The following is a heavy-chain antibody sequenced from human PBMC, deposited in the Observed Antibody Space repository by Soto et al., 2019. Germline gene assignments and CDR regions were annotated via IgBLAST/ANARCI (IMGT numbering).Heavy chain of an antibody. J-gene: IGHJ6*02. V-gene: IGHV6-1*01. CDR1: GDSVSSNSAA. CDR2: TYYRSKWYN. CDR3: ARSRSGWYRGVYYGMDV. D-gene: IGHD6-19*01. Sequence: KQSQTLSLTCAISGDSVSSNSAAWNWIRQSPSRGLEWLGRTYYRSKWYNDYAVSVKSRITINPDTSKNQFSLQLNSVTPEDTAVYYCARSRSGWYRGVYYGMDVWGQGTTVTVSS.